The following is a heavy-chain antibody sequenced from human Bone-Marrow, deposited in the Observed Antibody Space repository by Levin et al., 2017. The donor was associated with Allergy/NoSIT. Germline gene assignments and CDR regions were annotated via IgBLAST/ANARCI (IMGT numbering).Heavy chain of an antibody. CDR2: IGTTGDI. V-gene: IGHV3-13*04. CDR1: GFTFSSFE. J-gene: IGHJ4*02. Sequence: LSLPCAASGFTFSSFEMHWGRQVTGKGLEWVASIGTTGDIFYPDSVKGRFTIFRDIAQNSLHLQMTNLRAGDTAVYYCARVSLDLPDYWGQGTLVIVSS. CDR3: ARVSLDLPDY. D-gene: IGHD3/OR15-3a*01.